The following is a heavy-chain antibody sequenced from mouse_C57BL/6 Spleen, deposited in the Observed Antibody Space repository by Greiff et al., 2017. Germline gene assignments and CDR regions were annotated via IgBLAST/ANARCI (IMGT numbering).Heavy chain of an antibody. CDR3: TKRNYYAMDY. CDR2: IDPETGGT. Sequence: VQLQQSGAELVRPGASVTLSCKASGYTFNDYEMHWVKQTPVHGLEWIGAIDPETGGTAYNQKFKGKAILTADKSSSTAYMELRSLTSEDSAVYYCTKRNYYAMDYWGQGTSVTVSS. V-gene: IGHV1-15*01. J-gene: IGHJ4*01. CDR1: GYTFNDYE.